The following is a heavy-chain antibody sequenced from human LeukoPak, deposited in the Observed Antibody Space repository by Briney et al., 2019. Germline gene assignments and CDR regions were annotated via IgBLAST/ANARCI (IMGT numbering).Heavy chain of an antibody. D-gene: IGHD5-18*01. V-gene: IGHV3-74*01. CDR1: GFTFSTYW. CDR2: IKSDGST. Sequence: GGSLRLSCAASGFTFSTYWMHWVRQAPGKGLVWVSRIKSDGSTNYADSVKGRFTISRDNAKNTVSLQMNSLRPEDTGVYYCATGYTYASNWFDPWGQGTLVTVSS. CDR3: ATGYTYASNWFDP. J-gene: IGHJ5*02.